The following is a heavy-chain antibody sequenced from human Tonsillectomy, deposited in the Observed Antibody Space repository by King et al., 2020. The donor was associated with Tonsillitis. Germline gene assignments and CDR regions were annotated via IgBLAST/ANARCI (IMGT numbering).Heavy chain of an antibody. Sequence: VQLVESGAEVKKPGASVKVSCKASGYTFTSYYMHWVRQAPGQGLEWMGIINPSGGSTSYAQKFQGRVTMTRDTSTSTVYMELSSLRSEDTAVYYCARGSIQYGIAADGVRWGYYYGMDVWGQGTTVTVSS. V-gene: IGHV1-46*01. CDR1: GYTFTSYY. CDR3: ARGSIQYGIAADGVRWGYYYGMDV. CDR2: INPSGGST. J-gene: IGHJ6*02. D-gene: IGHD6-13*01.